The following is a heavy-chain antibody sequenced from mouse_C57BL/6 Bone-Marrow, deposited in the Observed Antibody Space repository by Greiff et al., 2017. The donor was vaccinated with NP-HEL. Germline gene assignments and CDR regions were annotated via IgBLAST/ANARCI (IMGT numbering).Heavy chain of an antibody. D-gene: IGHD1-1*01. Sequence: QVQLQQSGAELMKPGASVKLSCKATGYTFTGYWIEWVKQRPGHGLEWIGEILPGSGSTNYIEKFKGKATFTADTSSNTAYMQLSSLTTEDSAIYYCARAPDYYGSSYNYWGQGTTLTVSS. CDR3: ARAPDYYGSSYNY. CDR1: GYTFTGYW. V-gene: IGHV1-9*01. CDR2: ILPGSGST. J-gene: IGHJ2*01.